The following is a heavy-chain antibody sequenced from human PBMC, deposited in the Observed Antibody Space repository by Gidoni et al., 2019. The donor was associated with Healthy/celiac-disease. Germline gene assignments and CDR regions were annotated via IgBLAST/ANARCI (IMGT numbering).Heavy chain of an antibody. D-gene: IGHD6-6*01. CDR1: GFTFSSYA. CDR3: AKTPDEYSSFRFDY. CDR2: ISGMGGST. Sequence: EVQLWESGGGLVQPGGSLRLSCAASGFTFSSYAMSWVRQAPGKGLWWVSAISGMGGSTYYADSVKGRFTISRDNSKNTLYLQMNSLRAEDTAVYYCAKTPDEYSSFRFDYWGQGTLVTVSS. V-gene: IGHV3-23*01. J-gene: IGHJ4*02.